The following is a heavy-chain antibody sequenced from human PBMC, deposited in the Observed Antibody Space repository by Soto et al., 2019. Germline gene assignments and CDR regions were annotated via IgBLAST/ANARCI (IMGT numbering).Heavy chain of an antibody. CDR2: ISAYNGNT. D-gene: IGHD4-17*01. CDR1: GYTFTSYG. Sequence: ASVKVSCKASGYTFTSYGISWVRQAPGQGLEWMGWISAYNGNTNYAQKLQGRVTMTRDTSTSTVYMELSSLRSEDTAVYYCARARGATVTTDLDYWGQGTLVTVSS. V-gene: IGHV1-18*01. CDR3: ARARGATVTTDLDY. J-gene: IGHJ4*02.